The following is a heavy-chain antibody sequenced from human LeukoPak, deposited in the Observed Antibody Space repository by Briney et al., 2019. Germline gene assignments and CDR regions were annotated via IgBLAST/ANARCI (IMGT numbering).Heavy chain of an antibody. D-gene: IGHD3-10*01. CDR2: TYYRSKWYN. CDR1: GDSVSSNSAA. J-gene: IGHJ3*02. CDR3: ARDQRVVRGVVWDAFDI. Sequence: SQTPSLTCAISGDSVSSNSAAWNWIRQSPSRGLEWLGRTYYRSKWYNDYAVSLKSRITINPDTSKNEFSLKLNSVTPEDTAVYYCARDQRVVRGVVWDAFDIWGQGTMVTVSS. V-gene: IGHV6-1*01.